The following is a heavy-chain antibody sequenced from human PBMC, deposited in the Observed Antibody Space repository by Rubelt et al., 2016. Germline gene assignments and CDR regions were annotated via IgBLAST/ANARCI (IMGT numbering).Heavy chain of an antibody. D-gene: IGHD2-8*01. CDR1: S. J-gene: IGHJ4*02. CDR2: ISSSSSTI. Sequence: SMNWVRQAPGKGLEWVSYISSSSSTIYYADSVKGRFTISRDNAKNSLYLQMNSLRAEDTAVYYCARGEYCTNGVCYSDPGCLGYWGQGTLVTVSS. CDR3: ARGEYCTNGVCYSDPGCLGY. V-gene: IGHV3-48*01.